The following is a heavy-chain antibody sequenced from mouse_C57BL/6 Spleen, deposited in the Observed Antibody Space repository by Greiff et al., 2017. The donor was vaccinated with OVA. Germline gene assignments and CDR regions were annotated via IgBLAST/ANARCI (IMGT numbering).Heavy chain of an antibody. CDR2: IYPGSGNT. V-gene: IGHV1-81*01. CDR1: GYTFTSYG. D-gene: IGHD1-1*01. Sequence: QVQLQQSGAELARPGASVKLSCKASGYTFTSYGISWVKQRTGQGLEWIGEIYPGSGNTYYNEKFKGKATLTADQSSSAAYMELRSLTSEDSAVYFCARKNCPSCTLYYFDYWGKGTTLTVSS. J-gene: IGHJ2*01. CDR3: ARKNCPSCTLYYFDY.